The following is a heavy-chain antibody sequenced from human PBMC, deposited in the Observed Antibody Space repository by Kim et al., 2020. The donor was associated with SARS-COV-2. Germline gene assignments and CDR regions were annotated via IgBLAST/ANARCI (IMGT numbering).Heavy chain of an antibody. V-gene: IGHV4-59*01. D-gene: IGHD3-22*01. Sequence: TPSLKRRVTISVDTSKNQFSLKLSSVTAADTAGYYCARSGYYGYYYVDYWGQVTLVTVSS. CDR3: ARSGYYGYYYVDY. J-gene: IGHJ4*02.